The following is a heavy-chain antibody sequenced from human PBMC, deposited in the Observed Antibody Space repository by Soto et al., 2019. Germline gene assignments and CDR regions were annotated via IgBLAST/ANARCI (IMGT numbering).Heavy chain of an antibody. D-gene: IGHD3-10*01. CDR3: AKDSQGGENLLWFGEGQGGSMDV. CDR1: GFTFSSYG. V-gene: IGHV3-30*18. J-gene: IGHJ6*02. CDR2: ISYDGSNK. Sequence: GGSLRLSCAASGFTFSSYGMHWVRQAPGKGLEWVAVISYDGSNKYYADSVKGRFTISRDNSKNTLYLQMNSLRAEDTAVYYCAKDSQGGENLLWFGEGQGGSMDVWGQGTTVTVSS.